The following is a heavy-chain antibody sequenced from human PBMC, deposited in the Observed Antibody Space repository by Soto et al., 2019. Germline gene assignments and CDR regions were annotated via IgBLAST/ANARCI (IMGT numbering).Heavy chain of an antibody. CDR3: ARDHKGGYYYYGMAV. D-gene: IGHD3-22*01. CDR1: GFTFSSYE. J-gene: IGHJ6*02. V-gene: IGHV3-48*03. Sequence: GGSLRLSCTASGFTFSSYEMNWVRQAPGKGLEGVSYISSSGSTIYYADSVKGRFTISRDNAKTPLYLQMTSLRPEDTAVYYCARDHKGGYYYYGMAVWGQGTTVTVS. CDR2: ISSSGSTI.